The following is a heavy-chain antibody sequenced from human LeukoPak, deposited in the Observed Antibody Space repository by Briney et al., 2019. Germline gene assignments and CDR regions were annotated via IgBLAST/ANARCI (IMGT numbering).Heavy chain of an antibody. CDR2: IYHSGST. CDR3: ARVAGYYYGSGSYYNFDY. Sequence: SETLSLTCTVSGYSISSGYYWGWIRQPPGKGLEWIGSIYHSGSTYYNPSLKSRVTISVDTSKNQFSLKLSSVTAADTAVYYCARVAGYYYGSGSYYNFDYWGQGTLVTVSS. D-gene: IGHD3-10*01. CDR1: GYSISSGYY. J-gene: IGHJ4*02. V-gene: IGHV4-38-2*02.